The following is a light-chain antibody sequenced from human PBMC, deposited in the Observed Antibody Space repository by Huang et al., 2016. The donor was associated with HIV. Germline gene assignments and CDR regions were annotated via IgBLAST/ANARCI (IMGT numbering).Light chain of an antibody. CDR2: GAS. V-gene: IGKV3-15*01. CDR1: QSVSSN. CDR3: QQYQDWPRT. Sequence: EIVMTQSPGTLSLSPGERATLSCRPSQSVSSNLAWYQHKPGQAPRLLIYGASTRATGVTARFSGSGSGTEFTLTISSLQSDDFVVYYCQQYQDWPRTFGQGTKVEIK. J-gene: IGKJ1*01.